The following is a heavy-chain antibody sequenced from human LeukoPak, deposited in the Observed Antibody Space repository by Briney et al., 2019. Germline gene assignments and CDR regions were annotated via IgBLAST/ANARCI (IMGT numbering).Heavy chain of an antibody. V-gene: IGHV1-46*01. J-gene: IGHJ1*01. CDR1: GYTFTSYY. D-gene: IGHD3-22*01. Sequence: GASVKVSCKASGYTFTSYYMHWVRQAPGQGLEWMGIINPSGGSTSYAQKFQGRVTMTRDMSTSTVYMELSSLRSDDTAVYYCARQGLHYDSSGYYYQYFQHWGQSTLVTVSS. CDR2: INPSGGST. CDR3: ARQGLHYDSSGYYYQYFQH.